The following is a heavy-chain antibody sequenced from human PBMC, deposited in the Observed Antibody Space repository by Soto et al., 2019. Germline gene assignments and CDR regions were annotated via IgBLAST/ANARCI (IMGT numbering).Heavy chain of an antibody. D-gene: IGHD3-10*01. Sequence: SETLSLTCTVSGGSISSDDYYWSWIRQPPGKGLEWIGYIYYSGSTYYNPSLKSRVTISVDTSKNQFSLKLSSVTAADTAVYYCARIPPYGPFDYWGQGTLVTVSS. V-gene: IGHV4-30-4*01. CDR1: GGSISSDDYY. CDR3: ARIPPYGPFDY. J-gene: IGHJ4*02. CDR2: IYYSGST.